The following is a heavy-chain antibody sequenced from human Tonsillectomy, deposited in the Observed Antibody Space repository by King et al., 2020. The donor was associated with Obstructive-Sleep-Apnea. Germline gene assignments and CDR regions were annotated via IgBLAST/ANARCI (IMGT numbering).Heavy chain of an antibody. D-gene: IGHD4-17*01. CDR2: ISYDGSNK. V-gene: IGHV3-30*04. Sequence: VQLVESGGGVVQPGRSLRLSCAASGFTFSSYAMHWVRQAPGKGLEWVAVISYDGSNKYYADSVKGRFTISRDNSKNTLFLQMNSLRAEATAVYYCARPGAGVAVTTFLGYGMDVWGQGTTVTVSS. J-gene: IGHJ6*02. CDR3: ARPGAGVAVTTFLGYGMDV. CDR1: GFTFSSYA.